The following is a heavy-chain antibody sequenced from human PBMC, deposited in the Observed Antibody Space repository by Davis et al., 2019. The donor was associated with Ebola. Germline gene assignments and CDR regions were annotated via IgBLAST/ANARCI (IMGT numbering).Heavy chain of an antibody. CDR3: AGAVAGTEDFQY. CDR2: ISTDGSTT. D-gene: IGHD6-19*01. Sequence: PGGSLRLSCAASGSSFHTYTINWFRQAPGRGLEWLAVISTDGSTTFYADSVKGRFTISRDNSKNTLSLQMNSLDTEDTAVYYCAGAVAGTEDFQYWGQETLVTVSS. CDR1: GSSFHTYT. V-gene: IGHV3-30*04. J-gene: IGHJ4*02.